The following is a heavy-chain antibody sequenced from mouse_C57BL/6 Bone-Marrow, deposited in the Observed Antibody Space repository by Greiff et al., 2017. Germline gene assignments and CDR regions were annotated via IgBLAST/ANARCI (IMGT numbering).Heavy chain of an antibody. Sequence: EVQGVESGGGLVQPGGSLKLSCAASGFTFSDYYMYWVRQTPEKRLEWVAYISNGGGSTYYPDTVKGRFTISRDNAKKTLYLQMSRLKSEETAMYDCARQGYYGSSFFAYWGQGTLVTVSA. CDR2: ISNGGGST. J-gene: IGHJ3*01. CDR1: GFTFSDYY. D-gene: IGHD1-1*01. CDR3: ARQGYYGSSFFAY. V-gene: IGHV5-12*01.